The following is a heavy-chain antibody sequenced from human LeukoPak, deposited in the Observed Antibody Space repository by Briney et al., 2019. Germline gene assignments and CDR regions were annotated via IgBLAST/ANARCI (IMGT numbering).Heavy chain of an antibody. V-gene: IGHV1-18*01. D-gene: IGHD3-10*01. CDR2: ISPYNDKT. CDR1: GYTFSNYG. Sequence: ASVKVSCKASGYTFSNYGFSWVRQAPGQGLEWLGWISPYNDKTNYAQNLQGRLTLTTDTPTSTAYMELRSLRSDDTAIYYCAREERRITMVRGGEYWGQGTLVTVSS. J-gene: IGHJ4*02. CDR3: AREERRITMVRGGEY.